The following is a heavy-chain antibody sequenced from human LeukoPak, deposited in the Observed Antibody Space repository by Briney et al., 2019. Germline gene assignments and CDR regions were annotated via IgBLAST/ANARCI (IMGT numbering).Heavy chain of an antibody. Sequence: SVKVSCKASGGTFSSYAISWVRQAPGQGLEWMGRIIPILGIANYAQKFQGRVTITADKSTGTAYMELSSLRSEDTAVYYCARDRPLTMIVVEPNWFDPWGQGTLVTVSS. D-gene: IGHD3-22*01. J-gene: IGHJ5*02. CDR2: IIPILGIA. CDR3: ARDRPLTMIVVEPNWFDP. CDR1: GGTFSSYA. V-gene: IGHV1-69*04.